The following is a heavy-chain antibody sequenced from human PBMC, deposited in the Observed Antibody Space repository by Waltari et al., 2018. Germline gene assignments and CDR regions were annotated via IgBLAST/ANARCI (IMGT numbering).Heavy chain of an antibody. J-gene: IGHJ4*02. D-gene: IGHD4-17*01. CDR1: GFPASSTS. CDR3: ARSDYGDYGID. Sequence: EVQLVESGGGLLQPGGSLRLSCAASGFPASSTSRTWVRQAPGKGLEWVSVIYSGGNTYYADSVKGRFTISRDSSKNTLYLQMNSLRAEDTAFYYCARSDYGDYGIDWGQGTLVTVSS. V-gene: IGHV3-53*01. CDR2: IYSGGNT.